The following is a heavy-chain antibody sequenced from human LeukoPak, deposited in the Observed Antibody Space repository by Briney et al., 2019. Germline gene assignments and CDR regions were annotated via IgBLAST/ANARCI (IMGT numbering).Heavy chain of an antibody. CDR3: ARARNWNGYYFDY. CDR1: GGTFSSYA. D-gene: IGHD1-1*01. CDR2: IIPIFGTA. J-gene: IGHJ4*02. Sequence: ASVKVSCKASGGTFSSYAISWVRQAPGQGLEWMGGIIPIFGTANYAQKFQGRVTITADESTSTAYMELSSLRSEDTAVYYCARARNWNGYYFDYWGQGTLVAVSS. V-gene: IGHV1-69*13.